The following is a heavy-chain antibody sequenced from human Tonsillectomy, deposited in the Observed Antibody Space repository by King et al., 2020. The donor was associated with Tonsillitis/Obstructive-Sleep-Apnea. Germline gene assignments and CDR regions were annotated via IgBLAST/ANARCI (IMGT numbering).Heavy chain of an antibody. J-gene: IGHJ6*03. CDR2: ISYDGSNK. Sequence: VQLVESGGGVVQPGRSLRLSCAASGFTFSSYAMHWVRQAPGKGLEWVAVISYDGSNKYYADSVKGRFTISRDNSKNTLYLQMNSLRAEDTAEYYCARNGGDYVWGSYRDMDVWGKGTTVTVSS. CDR1: GFTFSSYA. V-gene: IGHV3-30*01. CDR3: ARNGGDYVWGSYRDMDV. D-gene: IGHD3-16*02.